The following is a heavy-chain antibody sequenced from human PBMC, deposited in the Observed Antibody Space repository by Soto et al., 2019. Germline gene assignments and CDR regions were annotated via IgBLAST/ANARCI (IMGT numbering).Heavy chain of an antibody. D-gene: IGHD3-10*01. Sequence: QVQLQESGPGLVKPSQTLSLTCTVSGGSISSGDYYWSWIRQPPGKGLEWIGYIYYSGSTYYNPSLKSRVTISVDTSKNQFSLELSSVTAADTAVYYCARVRGVVGEGAYDYGMDVWGQGTTVTVSS. CDR3: ARVRGVVGEGAYDYGMDV. CDR1: GGSISSGDYY. V-gene: IGHV4-30-4*01. J-gene: IGHJ6*02. CDR2: IYYSGST.